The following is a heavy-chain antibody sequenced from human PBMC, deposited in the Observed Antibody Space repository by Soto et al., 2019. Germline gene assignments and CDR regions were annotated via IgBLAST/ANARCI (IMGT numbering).Heavy chain of an antibody. D-gene: IGHD6-13*01. Sequence: QVQLVESGGGVVQPGRSLRLSWVASGFIFSSYGMHWVRQAPGKGLEWVAVVWFDGSNEFYADSVKGRFTISRDNFKKTLFIQRERLRAEDTGGYYCAKMGGVAVAAAGFELWGQGTLVTVSS. V-gene: IGHV3-33*06. CDR2: VWFDGSNE. CDR3: AKMGGVAVAAAGFEL. CDR1: GFIFSSYG. J-gene: IGHJ4*02.